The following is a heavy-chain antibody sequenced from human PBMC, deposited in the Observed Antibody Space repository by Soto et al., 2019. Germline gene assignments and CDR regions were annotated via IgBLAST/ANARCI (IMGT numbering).Heavy chain of an antibody. V-gene: IGHV5-10-1*01. CDR3: ATGRPGYYTLDV. CDR1: RYSFTNYW. D-gene: IGHD6-6*01. Sequence: ESLKMSFKGSRYSFTNYWINWVRQIPGKGLEWMGKIDPSDTYTNYSPSFQGHVTISAEKSISTAYLQWSSLTASDTAIYYCATGRPGYYTLDVWGQGTTVTVSS. CDR2: IDPSDTYT. J-gene: IGHJ6*02.